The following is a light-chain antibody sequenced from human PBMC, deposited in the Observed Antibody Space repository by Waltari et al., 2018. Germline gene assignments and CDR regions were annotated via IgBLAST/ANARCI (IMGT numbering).Light chain of an antibody. J-gene: IGKJ1*01. Sequence: EIVLTQSPATLSLSPGERATLSCRASQSVSSQLAWYQQKPGQAPRLLIYDASARATGIPGRFSGSGSGTDFTLTISSLEPEDFAVYYCQQRSDWPCTFGQGTRVEIK. V-gene: IGKV3-11*01. CDR3: QQRSDWPCT. CDR1: QSVSSQ. CDR2: DAS.